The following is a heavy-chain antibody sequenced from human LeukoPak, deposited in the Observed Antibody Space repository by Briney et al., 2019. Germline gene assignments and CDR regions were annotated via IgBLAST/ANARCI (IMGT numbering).Heavy chain of an antibody. D-gene: IGHD5-12*01. Sequence: TGGPLRLSCAASRFTFSKSGMSWVRQAPGKGLEWVSAISGSAASTYYADSVKGRFTISRDNSKNTLYLQMNSLRAEDTAVYYCAKTSRRNSAYDSPFDSWGQGTLVTVSS. CDR1: RFTFSKSG. V-gene: IGHV3-23*01. CDR2: ISGSAAST. J-gene: IGHJ4*02. CDR3: AKTSRRNSAYDSPFDS.